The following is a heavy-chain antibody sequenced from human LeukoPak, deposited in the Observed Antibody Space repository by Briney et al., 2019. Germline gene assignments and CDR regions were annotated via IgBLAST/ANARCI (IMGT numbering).Heavy chain of an antibody. CDR3: ARAGFYDNDY. CDR1: GGSISSYY. V-gene: IGHV4-59*01. Sequence: KPSETLSLTCTVSGGSISSYYWSWLRQPPGKGLEWIGYIYYSGSTNYNPSLKSRVTISVDTSKNQFSLKLSSVTAADTAVYYCARAGFYDNDYWGQGTLVTVSS. CDR2: IYYSGST. D-gene: IGHD5/OR15-5a*01. J-gene: IGHJ4*02.